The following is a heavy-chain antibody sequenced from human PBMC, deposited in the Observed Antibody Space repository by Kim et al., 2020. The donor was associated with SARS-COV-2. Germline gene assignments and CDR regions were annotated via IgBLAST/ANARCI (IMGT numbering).Heavy chain of an antibody. CDR3: ARYTVLRYIPRNNWFDP. D-gene: IGHD3-9*01. V-gene: IGHV4-39*01. J-gene: IGHJ5*02. Sequence: SETLSLTCTVSGGSISSSSYYWGWIRQPPGKGLEWIGSIYYSGSTYYNPSLKSRVTISVDTSKNQFSLKLSSVTAADTAVYYCARYTVLRYIPRNNWFDPWGQGTLVTVSS. CDR1: GGSISSSSYY. CDR2: IYYSGST.